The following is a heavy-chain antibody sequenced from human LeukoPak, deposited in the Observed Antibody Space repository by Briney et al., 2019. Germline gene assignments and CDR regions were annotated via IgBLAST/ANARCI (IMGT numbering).Heavy chain of an antibody. V-gene: IGHV3-48*03. J-gene: IGHJ4*02. CDR2: ISSSGSTI. Sequence: PGGSLRLSCAASGSTFSSYEMNWVRQAPGKGLEWVSYISSSGSTIYYADSVKGRFTISRDNAKNSLYLQMNSLRAEDTAVYYCARAFGRTVAYYFDYWGQGTLVTVSS. CDR3: ARAFGRTVAYYFDY. D-gene: IGHD4-23*01. CDR1: GSTFSSYE.